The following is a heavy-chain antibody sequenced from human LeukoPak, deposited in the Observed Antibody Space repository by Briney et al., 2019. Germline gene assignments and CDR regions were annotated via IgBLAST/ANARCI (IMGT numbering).Heavy chain of an antibody. J-gene: IGHJ5*02. V-gene: IGHV3-48*02. Sequence: GGSLLLSCTTSGFTFRNYGMTWVRQAPGKGLEWVSYISSSSSTIFYADSVKGRFTISRDDAKNSLDLQMYSLRDEDTAMYYCTKLGNHWADGDYWADGSWGQGTLVTVSS. CDR3: TKLGNHWADGDYWADGS. CDR2: ISSSSSTI. CDR1: GFTFRNYG. D-gene: IGHD5-24*01.